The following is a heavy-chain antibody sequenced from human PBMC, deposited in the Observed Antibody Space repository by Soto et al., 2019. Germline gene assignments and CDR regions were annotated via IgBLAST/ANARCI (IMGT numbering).Heavy chain of an antibody. D-gene: IGHD5-18*01. J-gene: IGHJ6*02. Sequence: GASVKVSCKASGGTFSSYAISWVRQAPGQGLEWMGGIIPIFGTANYAQKFQGRVTITADESTSTAYMELSSLRSEDTAVYYCARGAAMEYYYYYGMDVWGQGTTVTVSS. CDR2: IIPIFGTA. CDR1: GGTFSSYA. V-gene: IGHV1-69*13. CDR3: ARGAAMEYYYYYGMDV.